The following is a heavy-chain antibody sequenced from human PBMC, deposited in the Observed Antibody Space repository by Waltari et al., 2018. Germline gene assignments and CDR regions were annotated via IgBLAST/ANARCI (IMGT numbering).Heavy chain of an antibody. D-gene: IGHD4-17*01. CDR2: IYYSGST. V-gene: IGHV4-59*01. CDR1: GGSISSYY. CDR3: ARDFYGDPEGAGAGLDP. J-gene: IGHJ5*02. Sequence: QVQLQESGPGLVKPSETLSLTCTVSGGSISSYYWSWIRQPPGKGLEWIGYIYYSGSTNYNPSLKRRVTISVDTSKNQFSLKLSSVTAADTAVYYCARDFYGDPEGAGAGLDPWGQGTLVTVSS.